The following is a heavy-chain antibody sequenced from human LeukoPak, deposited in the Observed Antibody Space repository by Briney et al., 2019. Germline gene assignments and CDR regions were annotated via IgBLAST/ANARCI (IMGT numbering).Heavy chain of an antibody. CDR1: AINSSIHW. V-gene: IGHV3-7*01. D-gene: IGHD3-10*01. J-gene: IGHJ5*02. Sequence: LRLSPASSAINSSIHWMSWVPNAPGKGPDIQPNIKQDGSEKYYVDSVKGRFTISRDNAKNSLYLQMNSLRAEDTAVYYCARLGMYYYGSGSYSHWFDPWGQGTLVTVSS. CDR2: IKQDGSEK. CDR3: ARLGMYYYGSGSYSHWFDP.